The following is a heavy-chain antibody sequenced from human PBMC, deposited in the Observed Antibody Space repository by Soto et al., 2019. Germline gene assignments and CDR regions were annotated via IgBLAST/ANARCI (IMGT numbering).Heavy chain of an antibody. CDR1: IDSISTYY. V-gene: IGHV4-59*08. D-gene: IGHD6-19*01. CDR3: AGTRQWMAFDA. CDR2: IYYSGST. Sequence: PSETLSLTCTVSIDSISTYYWSWIRQPPGKGLEWIGYIYYSGSTNYNPSLKSRVTISVDTSKNQFSLKLSSVTAADTAVYYCAGTRQWMAFDAWAQRTLLPVSS. J-gene: IGHJ4*02.